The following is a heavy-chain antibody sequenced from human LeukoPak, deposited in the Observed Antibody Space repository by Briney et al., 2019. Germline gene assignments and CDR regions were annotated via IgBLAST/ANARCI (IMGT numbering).Heavy chain of an antibody. J-gene: IGHJ4*02. CDR1: GGTFSSYA. CDR3: ARATAIEAPLDY. CDR2: IIPIFGTA. D-gene: IGHD2-21*02. V-gene: IGHV1-69*13. Sequence: SVKVSCKASGGTFSSYAISWVRQAPGQGLEWMGGIIPIFGTANYAQKFQGRVTITADESTSTAYMELSSLRSEDTAVYYCARATAIEAPLDYWGQGTLVTVSS.